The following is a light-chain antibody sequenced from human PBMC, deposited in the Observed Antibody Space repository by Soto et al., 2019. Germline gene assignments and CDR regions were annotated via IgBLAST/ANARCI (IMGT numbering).Light chain of an antibody. J-gene: IGKJ1*01. V-gene: IGKV3-20*01. CDR1: QSVSGK. CDR2: DAY. Sequence: EIVLTQSPGTLSLSPGERATLSCRASQSVSGKLAWYQQKPGQAPRLLIYDAYTRATGIPDRFSGSGSGTDFTLTISRLEPEDFAVYYCQQYGSSPPTTFGQGTKVDIK. CDR3: QQYGSSPPTT.